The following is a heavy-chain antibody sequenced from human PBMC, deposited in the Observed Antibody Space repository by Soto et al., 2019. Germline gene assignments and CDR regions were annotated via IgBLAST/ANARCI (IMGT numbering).Heavy chain of an antibody. Sequence: SVKVSCKASGGTFSSYAISWVRQAPGQGLEWVGGIIPIFGTANYAQKFQGRVTITADESTSTAYMELSSLRSEDTAVYYCARGWDSSSSVNWFDPWGQGTLVTVSS. D-gene: IGHD6-6*01. CDR2: IIPIFGTA. V-gene: IGHV1-69*13. J-gene: IGHJ5*02. CDR1: GGTFSSYA. CDR3: ARGWDSSSSVNWFDP.